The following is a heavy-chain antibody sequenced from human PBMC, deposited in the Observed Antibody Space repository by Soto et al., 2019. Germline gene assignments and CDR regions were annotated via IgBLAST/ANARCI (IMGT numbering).Heavy chain of an antibody. CDR2: IVGSGDDT. CDR1: GFTFTSHT. D-gene: IGHD3-3*02. CDR3: ARGPTQGILYFGS. V-gene: IGHV3-23*01. Sequence: EVQLLESGGELVQPGGSLRLSCAASGFTFTSHTMNWVRQAPGKGLEWVSAIVGSGDDTSYADSVKGRFIISRDNSKNTLYRQMSSLRAEASGVYYCARGPTQGILYFGSCGEGTLVTVSP. J-gene: IGHJ4*02.